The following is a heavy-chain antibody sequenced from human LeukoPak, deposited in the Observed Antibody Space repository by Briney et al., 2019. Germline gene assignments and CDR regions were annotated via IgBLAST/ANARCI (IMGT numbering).Heavy chain of an antibody. CDR2: IYISGGT. Sequence: PSETLSLTCTVPGASINSHYWSWIRQPAGKGLEWIGRIYISGGTNYNSSLQSRVTMSVDTSKNQFSLKLTSVTAADTAVYYCARALNPLPGTYYFDYWGQGTLVTVSS. CDR3: ARALNPLPGTYYFDY. J-gene: IGHJ4*02. D-gene: IGHD2-15*01. V-gene: IGHV4-4*07. CDR1: GASINSHY.